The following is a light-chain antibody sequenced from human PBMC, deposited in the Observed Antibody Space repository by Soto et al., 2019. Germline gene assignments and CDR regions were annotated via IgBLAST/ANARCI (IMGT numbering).Light chain of an antibody. CDR2: RVS. CDR1: KSLVYSDGNTH. J-gene: IGKJ1*01. CDR3: TQGTHWPRT. Sequence: DVVLTQYPLSLPVNFGQPASISCRSSKSLVYSDGNTHLSWFHQRPGQSPRRLIYRVSSRDSGVPDRFSGSGSGTDFTLEISRVEAEDVGIYFCTQGTHWPRTFGQGTKVDIK. V-gene: IGKV2-30*01.